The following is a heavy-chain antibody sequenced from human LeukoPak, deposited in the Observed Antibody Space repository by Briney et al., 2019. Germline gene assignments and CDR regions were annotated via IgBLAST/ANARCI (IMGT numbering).Heavy chain of an antibody. Sequence: SETLSLTCTVSVYSIRSGYYWGWIRQPPGKGLEWIGSIHNSGHTHHNPFLKSRVTISVDTSKNQFSLNLNSVTAADAAVYYCARYGNDFGLWGQGTLVTVSS. V-gene: IGHV4-38-2*02. CDR2: IHNSGHT. D-gene: IGHD3/OR15-3a*01. CDR1: VYSIRSGYY. J-gene: IGHJ4*02. CDR3: ARYGNDFGL.